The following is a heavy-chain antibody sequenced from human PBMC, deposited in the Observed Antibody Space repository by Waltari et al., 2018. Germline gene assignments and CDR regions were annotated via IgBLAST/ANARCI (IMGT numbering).Heavy chain of an antibody. J-gene: IGHJ4*02. CDR2: IYTSGST. Sequence: QVQLQESGPGLVKPSQTLSLTCTVSGCSISSGSYYWSWIRQPAGKGLEWIGRIYTSGSTNYNPSLKSRVTISVDTSKNQFSLKLSSVTAADTAVYYCARGERAVAGGGFDYWGQGTLVTVSS. V-gene: IGHV4-61*02. CDR3: ARGERAVAGGGFDY. D-gene: IGHD6-19*01. CDR1: GCSISSGSYY.